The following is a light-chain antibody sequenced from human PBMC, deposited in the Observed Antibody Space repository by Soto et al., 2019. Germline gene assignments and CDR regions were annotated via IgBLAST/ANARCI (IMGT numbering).Light chain of an antibody. Sequence: ELLLTQSPATLSVSPGERGTLSCRASERIYSAYLGWYQQKTGQAPRLLIYGTSSRATGIPDRFSGSGYGTDFNLTISRLETEDFAVYYCQQYGTSPGTFGPGTKVDIK. CDR3: QQYGTSPGT. J-gene: IGKJ1*01. V-gene: IGKV3-20*01. CDR1: ERIYSAY. CDR2: GTS.